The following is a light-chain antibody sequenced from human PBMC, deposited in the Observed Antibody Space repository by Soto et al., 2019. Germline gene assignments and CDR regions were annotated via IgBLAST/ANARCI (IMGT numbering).Light chain of an antibody. V-gene: IGKV3D-15*01. CDR3: QQYNNWPTWT. Sequence: EVVLTQSPGSLSLSPGDRATLSCRASQSLVNTYVAWYQQKAGQAPRLLIFDASTRATGIPARFSGSGSETEFTLTISSLQAEDSAVYFCQQYNNWPTWTFGQGTKVDIK. CDR1: QSLVNTY. J-gene: IGKJ1*01. CDR2: DAS.